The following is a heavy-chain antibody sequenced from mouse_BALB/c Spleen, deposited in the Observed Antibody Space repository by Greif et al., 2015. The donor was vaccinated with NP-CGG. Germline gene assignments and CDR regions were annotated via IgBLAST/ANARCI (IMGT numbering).Heavy chain of an antibody. D-gene: IGHD2-5*01. CDR1: GYSITSGYY. CDR2: ISYDGSN. CDR3: ARESNYEAMDY. J-gene: IGHJ4*01. V-gene: IGHV3-6*02. Sequence: EVQLQESGPGLVKPSQSLSLTCSVTGYSITSGYYWNWIRQFPGNKLEWMGYISYDGSNNYNPSLKNRISITRDTSKNQFFLKLNSVTTEDTATYYCARESNYEAMDYWGQGTSVTVSS.